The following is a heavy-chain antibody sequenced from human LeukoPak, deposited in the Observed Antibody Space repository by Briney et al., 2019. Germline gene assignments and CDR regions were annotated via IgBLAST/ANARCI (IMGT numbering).Heavy chain of an antibody. CDR2: IKSKTDGGTT. Sequence: PGGSLRLSCAASGFTFSNAWMSWVRQAPGKGLEWVGRIKSKTDGGTTDYAAPVKGRFTISRDDSKNTLYLQMNSLKTEDTAVYYCTTVFCSSTSCSYFDYWGQGTLVTVSS. V-gene: IGHV3-15*01. CDR3: TTVFCSSTSCSYFDY. CDR1: GFTFSNAW. J-gene: IGHJ4*02. D-gene: IGHD2-2*01.